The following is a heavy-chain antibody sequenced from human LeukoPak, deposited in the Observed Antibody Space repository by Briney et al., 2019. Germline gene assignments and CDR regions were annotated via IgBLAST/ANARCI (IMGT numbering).Heavy chain of an antibody. CDR2: IYTSGST. CDR3: ARDPAYDFWSGYYFDY. Sequence: SETLSLTCTVSGGSISSYYWSWIRQPAGKGLEWIGRIYTSGSTNYNPSPKSRVTMSVDTSKNQFSLKLSSVTAADTAVYYCARDPAYDFWSGYYFDYWGQGTLVTVSS. D-gene: IGHD3-3*01. V-gene: IGHV4-4*07. J-gene: IGHJ4*02. CDR1: GGSISSYY.